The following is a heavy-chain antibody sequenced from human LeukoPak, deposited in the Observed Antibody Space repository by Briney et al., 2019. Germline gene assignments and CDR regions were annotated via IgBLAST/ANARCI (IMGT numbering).Heavy chain of an antibody. Sequence: GGSLRLSCAASGFTFNIYAMHWVRQAPGKGLEWVAFIRYDGSDKYYADSVKGRFTISRDNSKNTLYLQMNSLRADDTAVYYCAKERDSSSWSDYGGQGTLVTVSS. CDR2: IRYDGSDK. V-gene: IGHV3-30*02. D-gene: IGHD6-13*01. J-gene: IGHJ4*02. CDR1: GFTFNIYA. CDR3: AKERDSSSWSDY.